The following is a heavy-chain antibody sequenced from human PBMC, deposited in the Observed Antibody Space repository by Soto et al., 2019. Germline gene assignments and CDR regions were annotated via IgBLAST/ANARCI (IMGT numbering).Heavy chain of an antibody. Sequence: QGQLVQSGAEVKEPGASVKVSCKTSGYTFTNYDISWVRQAPGQGLEWMGWISAYNGNTEYAQNFQDRVTVTTDTSTSTAYMELRSLTPDDTAVYYCARDRSSSSHWGQGTLVTVSS. D-gene: IGHD6-6*01. CDR1: GYTFTNYD. J-gene: IGHJ4*02. CDR3: ARDRSSSSH. V-gene: IGHV1-18*01. CDR2: ISAYNGNT.